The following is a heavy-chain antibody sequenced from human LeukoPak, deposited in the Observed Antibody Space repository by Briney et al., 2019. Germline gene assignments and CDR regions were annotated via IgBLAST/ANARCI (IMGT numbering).Heavy chain of an antibody. CDR1: GFTFSDFA. Sequence: GGSLRLSCAASGFTFSDFAMIWVRQPPGKGLVWVSRIKNDGSSTYYADSVKGRLTISRDNAKNTLYLQMNSLRAEDTAVYYCARESYCSGGSCYSGRAFDIWGQGTMVTVSS. D-gene: IGHD2-15*01. CDR2: IKNDGSST. V-gene: IGHV3-74*01. CDR3: ARESYCSGGSCYSGRAFDI. J-gene: IGHJ3*02.